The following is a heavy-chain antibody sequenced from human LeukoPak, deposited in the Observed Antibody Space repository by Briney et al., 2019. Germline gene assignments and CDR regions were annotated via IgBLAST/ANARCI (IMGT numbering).Heavy chain of an antibody. D-gene: IGHD7-27*01. CDR1: GGSISSGSYY. CDR3: TSQTDWGGDY. Sequence: SETLSLTCTVSGGSISSGSYYWSWIRQPAGTGLEWIGRIYTSGSTNYNPSLKSPVTISVDTSKNQFSLKVSSVTAADTAAYYCTSQTDWGGDYWGQGTLVTVSS. V-gene: IGHV4-61*02. CDR2: IYTSGST. J-gene: IGHJ4*02.